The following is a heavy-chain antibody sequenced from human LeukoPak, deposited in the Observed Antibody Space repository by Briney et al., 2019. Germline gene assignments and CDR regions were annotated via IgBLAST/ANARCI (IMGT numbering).Heavy chain of an antibody. CDR2: IYSGGST. Sequence: GGSLRLSCAASGFTVSSNYMSWVRQAPGKGLEWVSVIYSGGSTYYADSVKGRFTISRDNSKNTLYLQMNSLRAEDAVVYYCAREGSSSWPYHYYYYMDVWGKGTTVTISS. CDR3: AREGSSSWPYHYYYYMDV. J-gene: IGHJ6*03. CDR1: GFTVSSNY. V-gene: IGHV3-53*01. D-gene: IGHD6-13*01.